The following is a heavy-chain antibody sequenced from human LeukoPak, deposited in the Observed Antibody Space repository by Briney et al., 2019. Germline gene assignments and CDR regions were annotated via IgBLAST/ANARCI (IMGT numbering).Heavy chain of an antibody. Sequence: GGSLRLSCAASGFTFRKYWMAWVRQAPGRGLEWVATIAANGNDKDYEDALQGRFTISRDNAKNSLSLRIDSLRAEDTAQYYCAREVFFQFDNWGQGALVTVSS. CDR2: IAANGNDK. J-gene: IGHJ4*02. V-gene: IGHV3-7*03. CDR1: GFTFRKYW. CDR3: AREVFFQFDN.